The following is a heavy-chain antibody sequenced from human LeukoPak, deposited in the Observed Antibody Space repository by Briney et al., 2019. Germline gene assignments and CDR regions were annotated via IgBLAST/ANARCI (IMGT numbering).Heavy chain of an antibody. J-gene: IGHJ4*02. CDR3: ARDRVAVAGNLDY. Sequence: GGSLRLSCSVSGFIFSSSAMHWVRQAPGKGLEDVSGISTNGDRTYYADSVKGRFTISRDNSKNTLYLQMSSLRPEDTAVYYCARDRVAVAGNLDYWGQGTLVTVSS. CDR1: GFIFSSSA. V-gene: IGHV3-64D*06. D-gene: IGHD6-19*01. CDR2: ISTNGDRT.